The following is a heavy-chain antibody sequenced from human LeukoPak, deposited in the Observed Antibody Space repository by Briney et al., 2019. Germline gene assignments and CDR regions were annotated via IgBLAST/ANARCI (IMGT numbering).Heavy chain of an antibody. CDR3: ARSLGYCSSTSCYQFDP. Sequence: SETLPLTCAVSGGSISSGGYSWSWIRQPPGKGLEWIGYIYHSGSTYYNPSLKSRVTISVDRSKNQFSLKLSSVTAADTAVYYCARSLGYCSSTSCYQFDPWGQGTLVTVSS. D-gene: IGHD2-2*01. CDR1: GGSISSGGYS. CDR2: IYHSGST. V-gene: IGHV4-30-2*01. J-gene: IGHJ5*02.